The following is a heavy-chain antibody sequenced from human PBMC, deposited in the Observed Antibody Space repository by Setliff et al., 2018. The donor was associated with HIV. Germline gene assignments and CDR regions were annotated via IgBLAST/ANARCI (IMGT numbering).Heavy chain of an antibody. J-gene: IGHJ5*02. V-gene: IGHV4-34*01. CDR1: AGSISGYY. CDR3: ARDIAQYSSGWYKGGWFDP. Sequence: SETLSLTCAVYAGSISGYYWSWIRQSPGTGLEWIGEVNHNGGTNYNPSLKSRVVVSVDRSKNQFSLKLSSVTAADTAVYYCARDIAQYSSGWYKGGWFDPWGQGTLVTVS. CDR2: VNHNGGT. D-gene: IGHD6-19*01.